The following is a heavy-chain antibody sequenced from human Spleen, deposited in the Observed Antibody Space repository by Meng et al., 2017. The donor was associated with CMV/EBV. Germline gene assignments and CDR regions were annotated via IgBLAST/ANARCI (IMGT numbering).Heavy chain of an antibody. V-gene: IGHV3-21*01. CDR2: ISSSSNYI. Sequence: GESLKISCEVSGFIFSSYTINWVRQAPGKGLEWVSSISSSSNYIYYADSVKGRFTISRDNAKNSLYLQMSSLRAEDTAVYYCARDKFEAGGFDCWGQGTLVTVSS. CDR1: GFIFSSYT. J-gene: IGHJ4*02. CDR3: ARDKFEAGGFDC. D-gene: IGHD6-13*01.